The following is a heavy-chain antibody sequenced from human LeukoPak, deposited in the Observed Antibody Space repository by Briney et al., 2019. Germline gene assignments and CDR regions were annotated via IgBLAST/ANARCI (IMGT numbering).Heavy chain of an antibody. CDR1: GFTFSSYS. D-gene: IGHD3-16*02. CDR2: ISSSSSYL. Sequence: GGSLRLSCAASGFTFSSYSMNWVRQAPGQGLKWVSSISSSSSYLYYADSVKGRFTISRDNAKNSLYLQMNSLRAEDTAVYYCARAYRGYPPDYWGQGTLVTVSS. CDR3: ARAYRGYPPDY. J-gene: IGHJ4*02. V-gene: IGHV3-21*01.